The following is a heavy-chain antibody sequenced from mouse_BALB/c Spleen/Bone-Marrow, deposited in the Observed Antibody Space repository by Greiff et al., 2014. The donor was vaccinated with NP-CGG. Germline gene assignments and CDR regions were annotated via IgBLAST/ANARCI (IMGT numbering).Heavy chain of an antibody. CDR2: IWAGGST. Sequence: VQLQQSGPGLVAPSQSLSITCTVSGFSLTSYGVHWVRQPPGKGLEWLGVIWAGGSTNYNSAPMSRLSISKDNSKSQVFLKMNSLQTDDTAMYYCASMITTAWFAYWGQGTLVTVSA. CDR1: GFSLTSYG. D-gene: IGHD2-4*01. CDR3: ASMITTAWFAY. V-gene: IGHV2-9*02. J-gene: IGHJ3*01.